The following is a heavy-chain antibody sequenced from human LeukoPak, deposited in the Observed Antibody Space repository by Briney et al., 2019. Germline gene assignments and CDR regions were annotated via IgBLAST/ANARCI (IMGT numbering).Heavy chain of an antibody. CDR2: ISSSGSTI. Sequence: GGSLRLSCAASGFTFSSYEMNWVRQAPGKGLEWVSYISSSGSTIYYGDSVKGRFTICRDNAKNSLYLQMNSLRAEDTAVYYCARDPPHCSGGSCPFDYWGQGTLVTVSS. V-gene: IGHV3-48*03. J-gene: IGHJ4*02. CDR3: ARDPPHCSGGSCPFDY. CDR1: GFTFSSYE. D-gene: IGHD2-15*01.